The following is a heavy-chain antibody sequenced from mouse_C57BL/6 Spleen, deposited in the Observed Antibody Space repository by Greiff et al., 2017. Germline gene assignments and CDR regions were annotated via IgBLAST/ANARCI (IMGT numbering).Heavy chain of an antibody. V-gene: IGHV1-7*01. J-gene: IGHJ4*01. CDR1: GYTFTRSW. Sequence: VQLQQSGAELAKPGASVKLSCKASGYTFTRSWMHWVKQRPGQGLEWIGYITPSRGYTKYNQKFKDKATLTAAKSSRPAYMQLSSLTYEDSAVYYCARGIYYDYPYAMDDWGQGTSGTGSS. CDR3: ARGIYYDYPYAMDD. D-gene: IGHD2-4*01. CDR2: ITPSRGYT.